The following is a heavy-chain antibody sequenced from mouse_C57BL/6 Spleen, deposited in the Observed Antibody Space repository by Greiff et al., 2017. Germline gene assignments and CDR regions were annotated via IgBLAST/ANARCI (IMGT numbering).Heavy chain of an antibody. CDR2: ILPGSGST. J-gene: IGHJ3*01. CDR1: GYTFTGYW. Sequence: QVQLQQSGAELMKPGASVKLSCKATGYTFTGYWIEWVKQRPGHGLEWIGEILPGSGSTNYNEKFKGKATFTADTSSNPAYMQLSSLTTEDSAIYYCAGEGVRRGFAYWGQGTLVTVSA. CDR3: AGEGVRRGFAY. D-gene: IGHD2-14*01. V-gene: IGHV1-9*01.